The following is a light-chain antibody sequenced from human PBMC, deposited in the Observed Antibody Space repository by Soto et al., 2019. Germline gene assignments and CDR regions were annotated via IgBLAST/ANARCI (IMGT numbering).Light chain of an antibody. CDR3: QQYNNWPRT. CDR2: GAS. Sequence: ERGMTQSPATLSVSPGERVTLSCRASQSVSNNLAWYQQKPGQAPRLLIYGASTRATGIPARFSGSGSGTEFTLTITSLQSEDFAVYYCQQYNNWPRTFGQGTKVDIK. J-gene: IGKJ1*01. CDR1: QSVSNN. V-gene: IGKV3-15*01.